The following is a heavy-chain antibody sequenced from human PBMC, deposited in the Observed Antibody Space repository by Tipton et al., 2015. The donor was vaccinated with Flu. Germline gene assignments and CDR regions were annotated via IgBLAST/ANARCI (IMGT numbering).Heavy chain of an antibody. CDR3: ARDLTNNDGMDV. Sequence: SLRLSCAASGFTSSNYWLIWVRQAPGKGLEWVANIKRDGSEKYYVDSVKGRFTISRDNAKNSLYLQMNSLRADDSAVYYCARDLTNNDGMDVWGQGTTVTVSS. CDR2: IKRDGSEK. D-gene: IGHD1-1*01. V-gene: IGHV3-7*01. CDR1: GFTSSNYW. J-gene: IGHJ6*02.